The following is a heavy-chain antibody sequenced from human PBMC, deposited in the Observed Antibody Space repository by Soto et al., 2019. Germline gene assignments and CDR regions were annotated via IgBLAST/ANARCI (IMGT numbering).Heavy chain of an antibody. CDR2: IRGSGGST. CDR3: AKHIVVVTAIQTTYYYYYYGMDV. Sequence: SLRLSSDTSGFTLWSYALSWVRQAPGEGLEGGSAIRGSGGSTYYADSVKGRFTISRDNSKNTLYLQMNSLRAEDTAVYYCAKHIVVVTAIQTTYYYYYYGMDVWGQGTTVTVSS. J-gene: IGHJ6*02. D-gene: IGHD2-21*02. CDR1: GFTLWSYA. V-gene: IGHV3-23*01.